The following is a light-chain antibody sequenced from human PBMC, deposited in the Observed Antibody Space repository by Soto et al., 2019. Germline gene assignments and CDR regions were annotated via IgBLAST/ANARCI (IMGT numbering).Light chain of an antibody. Sequence: DIVMTQSPDSLAVSLGERATINCKSSQSVLNNSNNKNYLVWYQQKPGQPPKLLIYWASIRESGVPDRFSGRGSGTDFTLTITRLQAEDVAVNYCKQYYTPPQTFGQGTRVEIK. CDR2: WAS. CDR3: KQYYTPPQT. V-gene: IGKV4-1*01. CDR1: QSVLNNSNNKNY. J-gene: IGKJ1*01.